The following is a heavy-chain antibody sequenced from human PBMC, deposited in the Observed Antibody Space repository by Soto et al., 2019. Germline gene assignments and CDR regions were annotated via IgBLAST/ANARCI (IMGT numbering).Heavy chain of an antibody. CDR3: AGGNHRLLQLWYFDL. J-gene: IGHJ2*01. D-gene: IGHD5-12*01. CDR2: IIPIFGTV. V-gene: IGHV1-69*12. Sequence: QVQLVQSGAEVKKPGSSVKVSCKASGGTFSNYPVSWVRQAPGQGLEWMGGIIPIFGTVNYAQKFQGRVTITADESTSTAYMELSSLRSEDTAVYYCAGGNHRLLQLWYFDLWGRGTLVTVSS. CDR1: GGTFSNYP.